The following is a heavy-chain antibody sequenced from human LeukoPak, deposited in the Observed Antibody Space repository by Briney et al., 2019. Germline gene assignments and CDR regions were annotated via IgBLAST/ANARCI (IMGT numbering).Heavy chain of an antibody. Sequence: PGESLKISCKGSGYSFTSYWIGWVRQMPGKGLEWMGIIYPGDSETRYSPSFQGQVTISADKSISTTYLQWTSLKASDTAIYYCATTSRYFDHWGQGTLVAVSS. CDR2: IYPGDSET. J-gene: IGHJ4*02. CDR1: GYSFTSYW. D-gene: IGHD6-6*01. CDR3: ATTSRYFDH. V-gene: IGHV5-51*01.